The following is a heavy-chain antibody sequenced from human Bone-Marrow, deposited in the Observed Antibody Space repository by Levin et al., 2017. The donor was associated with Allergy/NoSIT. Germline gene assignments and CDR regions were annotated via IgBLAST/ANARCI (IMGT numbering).Heavy chain of an antibody. D-gene: IGHD6-13*01. CDR1: GGTLSRNA. J-gene: IGHJ3*01. V-gene: IGHV1-69*13. CDR2: IIPMFRTP. Sequence: SVKVSCKAFGGTLSRNAPSWVRQAPGQGLEWMGGIIPMFRTPTYAQQFQGRVTITADESTSTAYMELRGLRSPDTAVYYCASDGSRKGSWPYDAFAFWGQGTMVTVAS. CDR3: ASDGSRKGSWPYDAFAF.